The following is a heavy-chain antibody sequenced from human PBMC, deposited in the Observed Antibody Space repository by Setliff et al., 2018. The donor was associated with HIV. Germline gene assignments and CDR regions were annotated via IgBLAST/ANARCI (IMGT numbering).Heavy chain of an antibody. CDR1: GFTFRLYG. V-gene: IGHV3-30*02. J-gene: IGHJ4*02. Sequence: GSLRLSCAASGFTFRLYGMHWVRRAPGKGLEWVASIEFDGKNEYYAESVKGRFTISRDNSKSTVYLQMNSVTPEDSAMYYCAKFRYAIKSTYYFDSWGQGTLVTVSS. CDR3: AKFRYAIKSTYYFDS. CDR2: IEFDGKNE. D-gene: IGHD2-2*01.